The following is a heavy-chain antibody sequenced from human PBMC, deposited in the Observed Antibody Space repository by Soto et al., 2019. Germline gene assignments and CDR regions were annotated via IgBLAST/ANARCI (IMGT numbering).Heavy chain of an antibody. J-gene: IGHJ4*02. CDR1: GCSISSGVYY. D-gene: IGHD2-15*01. Sequence: SETLSLTCTVSGCSISSGVYYWSWIRQHPGKGLEWIGYIYYSGSTYYNPSLKSRVTISVDTSKNQFSLKLSSVTAADTAVYYCARVVVAATTFDYWGQGTLVTVSS. CDR3: ARVVVAATTFDY. V-gene: IGHV4-31*03. CDR2: IYYSGST.